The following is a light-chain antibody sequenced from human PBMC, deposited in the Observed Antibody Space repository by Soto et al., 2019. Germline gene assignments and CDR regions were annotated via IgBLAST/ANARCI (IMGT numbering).Light chain of an antibody. J-gene: IGKJ1*01. V-gene: IGKV1-5*01. CDR3: QQYNSYSEA. CDR2: AVS. CDR1: QIVSRW. Sequence: DVKMTQSPSTLSASVGDTVTIPCRATQIVSRWLAWYQQKPGKAPKLLIYAVSSLESGVPSRFSGSGSGTEFTLTISSLQPDDFATYYCQQYNSYSEAFGQGTKVDIK.